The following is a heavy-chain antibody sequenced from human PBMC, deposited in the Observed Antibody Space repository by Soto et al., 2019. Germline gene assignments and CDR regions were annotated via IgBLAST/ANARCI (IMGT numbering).Heavy chain of an antibody. D-gene: IGHD2-15*01. CDR1: GGTFSSYT. V-gene: IGHV1-69*02. CDR3: ALGYCSGGSCYGGNWFDP. J-gene: IGHJ5*02. CDR2: LIPLLGIA. Sequence: SVKVSCKASGGTFSSYTISWVRQAPGQGLELMGRLIPLLGIATYAKKFPGRVTIPAAKSTSTAYMELSSLRSEDTAVYYCALGYCSGGSCYGGNWFDPWGQGALVTVSS.